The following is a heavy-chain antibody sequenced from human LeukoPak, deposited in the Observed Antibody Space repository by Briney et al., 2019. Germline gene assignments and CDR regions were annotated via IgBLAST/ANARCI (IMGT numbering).Heavy chain of an antibody. CDR2: ISGRGDST. CDR1: RFTFSSYA. J-gene: IGHJ4*02. D-gene: IGHD5-18*01. V-gene: IGHV3-23*01. CDR3: AKGGDIPKVINDY. Sequence: GGSLRLSCAASRFTFSSYAMSWVRQAPGKGLEWVSTISGRGDSTYYADSVKGRFTISRDNSKNTLYLQMNSLRVEDTAVYYCAKGGDIPKVINDYWGQGTLVTVSS.